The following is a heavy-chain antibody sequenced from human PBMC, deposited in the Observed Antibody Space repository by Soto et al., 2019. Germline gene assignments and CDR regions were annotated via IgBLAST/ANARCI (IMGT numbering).Heavy chain of an antibody. CDR3: VRGGYYGSGSYYTLLDY. J-gene: IGHJ4*02. V-gene: IGHV4-31*03. Sequence: QVQLQESGPGLVKPSQTLSLTCTVSGGSISSGGYYWSWIRQHPGKGLEWIGYIYYSGSTYYNPSLKSRVTISVDTSKNQISLKLTSVTAADTAVYYCVRGGYYGSGSYYTLLDYWGQGTLVTVSS. D-gene: IGHD3-10*01. CDR1: GGSISSGGYY. CDR2: IYYSGST.